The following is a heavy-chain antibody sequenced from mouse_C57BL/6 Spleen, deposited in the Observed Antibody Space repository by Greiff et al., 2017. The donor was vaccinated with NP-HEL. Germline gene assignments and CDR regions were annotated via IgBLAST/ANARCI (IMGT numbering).Heavy chain of an antibody. CDR2: INPYNGGT. J-gene: IGHJ2*01. V-gene: IGHV1-19*01. CDR1: GYTFTDYY. D-gene: IGHD2-4*01. CDR3: ARGGYDYGFDY. Sequence: EVQGVESGPVLVKPGASVKMSCKASGYTFTDYYMNWVKQSHGKSLEWIGVINPYNGGTSYNQKFKGKATLTVDKSSSTAYMELNSLTSEDSAVYYCARGGYDYGFDYWGQGTTLTVSS.